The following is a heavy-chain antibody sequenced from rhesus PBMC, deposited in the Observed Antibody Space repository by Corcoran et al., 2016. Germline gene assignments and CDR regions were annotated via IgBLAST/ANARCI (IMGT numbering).Heavy chain of an antibody. D-gene: IGHD1-44*01. Sequence: QVQLQQWGEGLVKPSETLSLTCAVYGGSVSGYWWGWIRQPPGKGLEGIGRIRRGGSPNHHPTLKSRVHISIYTSKNQFALKLSSVTAADTAVYYCARAPVGGPNFDYWGQGVLVTVSS. CDR2: IRRGGSP. CDR3: ARAPVGGPNFDY. CDR1: GGSVSGYW. J-gene: IGHJ4*01. V-gene: IGHV4-160*01.